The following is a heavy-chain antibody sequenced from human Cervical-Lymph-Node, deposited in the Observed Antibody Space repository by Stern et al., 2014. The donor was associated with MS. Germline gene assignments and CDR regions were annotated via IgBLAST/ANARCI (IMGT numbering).Heavy chain of an antibody. CDR1: GFTFSSYS. D-gene: IGHD2-21*02. V-gene: IGHV3-72*01. Sequence: VQLVESGGGLVKPGGSLRLSCAASGFTFSSYSMDWVRQAPGKGLEWVGRTRNKANSYTTEYAASVKGRFTISRDDSKNSLYLQMNSLKTEDTAVYYCALGGLLYFDYWGQGTLVTVSS. J-gene: IGHJ4*02. CDR3: ALGGLLYFDY. CDR2: TRNKANSYTT.